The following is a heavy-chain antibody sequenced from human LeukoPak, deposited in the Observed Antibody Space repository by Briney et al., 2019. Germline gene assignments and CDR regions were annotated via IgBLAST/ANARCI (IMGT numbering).Heavy chain of an antibody. D-gene: IGHD1-26*01. V-gene: IGHV3-23*01. CDR1: GFTFSSYD. CDR2: VSGSGDST. J-gene: IGHJ5*02. CDR3: ALHHGSYYLGRWFDP. Sequence: GGSLRLSCAAAGFTFSSYDMSWVRQAPGKGLEWVSGVSGSGDSTHYADSVKGRFTISRDNSKNTLYLQMNSLRAEDTAVYYCALHHGSYYLGRWFDPWGQGTLVTVSS.